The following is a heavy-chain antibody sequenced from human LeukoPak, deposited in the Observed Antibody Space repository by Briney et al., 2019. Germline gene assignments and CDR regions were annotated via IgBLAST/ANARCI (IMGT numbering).Heavy chain of an antibody. CDR2: INWNGGST. CDR3: ARDPHYGSDY. CDR1: GFTFDDYD. Sequence: GGSLRLSCAASGFTFDDYDMSWGRQAPGKGLEWVSRINWNGGSTGYADSVKGRFTISRDNAKNSLYLQMNSLRAEDTALYYCARDPHYGSDYWGQGTLVTVSS. D-gene: IGHD3-10*01. V-gene: IGHV3-20*04. J-gene: IGHJ4*02.